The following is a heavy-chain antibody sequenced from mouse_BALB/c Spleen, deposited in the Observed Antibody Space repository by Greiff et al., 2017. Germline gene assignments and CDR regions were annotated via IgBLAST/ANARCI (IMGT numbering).Heavy chain of an antibody. V-gene: IGHV5-6-2*01. CDR3: ARRNDDYAMDY. Sequence: EVKLVESGGGLVKPGGSLKLSCAASGFTFSSYYMSWVRQTPEKRLELVAAINSNGGSTYYPDTVKGRFTISRDNAKNTLYLQMSSLKSEDTALYYCARRNDDYAMDYWGQGTSVTVSS. J-gene: IGHJ4*01. D-gene: IGHD2-12*01. CDR2: INSNGGST. CDR1: GFTFSSYY.